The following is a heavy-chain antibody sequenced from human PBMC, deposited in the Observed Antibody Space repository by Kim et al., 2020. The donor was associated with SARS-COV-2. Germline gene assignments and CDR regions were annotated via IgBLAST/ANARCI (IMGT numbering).Heavy chain of an antibody. CDR2: SNAYNGNT. D-gene: IGHD2-2*03. CDR3: ARLRMDIVVVPAAPDFGMDV. Sequence: ASVKVSCKASGYTFTSYGISWVRQAPGQGLEWMGWSNAYNGNTYYAQKVQGTVTMTTDTSTSTAYMELRSLRSDDTAVYYCARLRMDIVVVPAAPDFGMDVWGQGTTVTVSS. J-gene: IGHJ6*02. V-gene: IGHV1-18*01. CDR1: GYTFTSYG.